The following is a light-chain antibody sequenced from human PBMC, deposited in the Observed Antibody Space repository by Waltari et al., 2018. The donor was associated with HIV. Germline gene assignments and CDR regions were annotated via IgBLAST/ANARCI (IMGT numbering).Light chain of an antibody. CDR1: SAHSTYA. CDR2: VKSDGRH. V-gene: IGLV4-69*01. CDR3: QTWGTGIRV. Sequence: QLAVTQSPSASASLGASVKLTCTLNSAHSTYAIAWHQRHPGKGPRFLLKVKSDGRHSQGDAIPDRFSGSSFGAERYLTITSLRSDDEADYYCQTWGTGIRVFGGGTKLTVL. J-gene: IGLJ3*02.